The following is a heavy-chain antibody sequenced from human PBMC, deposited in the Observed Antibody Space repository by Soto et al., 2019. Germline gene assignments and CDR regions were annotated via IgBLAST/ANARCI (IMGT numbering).Heavy chain of an antibody. D-gene: IGHD6-19*01. Sequence: QVLLQESGPGLVQPSGTLSLSCVVSGVSISSNYYWGWVRQPPGKGLEWLGEISHIGSVNYNPSLNRRVTISMDKPQNQFSLTVNSVAAAATAVYCWARSFGWYAIDYWGQGTLVIVSS. J-gene: IGHJ4*02. CDR3: ARSFGWYAIDY. CDR2: ISHIGSV. V-gene: IGHV4-4*01. CDR1: GVSISSNYY.